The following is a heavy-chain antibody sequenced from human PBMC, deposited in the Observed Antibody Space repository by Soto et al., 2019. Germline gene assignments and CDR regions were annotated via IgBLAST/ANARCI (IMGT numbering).Heavy chain of an antibody. CDR3: AKDITYDSRAYDS. J-gene: IGHJ4*02. Sequence: EVQLLESGGGLVQPGGSLRLSCAASGFTFSRFGMSWVRQAPGKGLEWVSGISGGGNPTYYSDSVKGRFTISRDSAKNTLYLQMNSLRTEVTAVYYCAKDITYDSRAYDSWGQGTLVTVSS. D-gene: IGHD3-22*01. CDR2: ISGGGNPT. V-gene: IGHV3-23*01. CDR1: GFTFSRFG.